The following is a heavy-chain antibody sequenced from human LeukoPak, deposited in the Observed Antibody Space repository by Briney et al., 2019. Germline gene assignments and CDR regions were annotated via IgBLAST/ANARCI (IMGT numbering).Heavy chain of an antibody. Sequence: GRSLRLSCAASGFTFSNYGMHWVRQAPGKGLEWVAVIWYDGSNKYYADSVKGRFTISRDNSKNTLYLQMNSLRAEDTAMYYCVRVAVAGNLNNWFDPWGQGTLVTVSS. V-gene: IGHV3-33*01. D-gene: IGHD6-19*01. CDR1: GFTFSNYG. J-gene: IGHJ5*02. CDR3: VRVAVAGNLNNWFDP. CDR2: IWYDGSNK.